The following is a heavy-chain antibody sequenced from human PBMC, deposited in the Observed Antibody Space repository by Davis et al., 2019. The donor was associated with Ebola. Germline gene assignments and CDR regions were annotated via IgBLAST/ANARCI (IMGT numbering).Heavy chain of an antibody. Sequence: ASVKVSCKASGYTFTSYGISWVRQAPGQGLEWMGWINAGNGNTKYSQKFQGRVTITRDTSTSTAYMELSSLRSEDTAVYYCARAPVVVPAAILDYYYGMDVWGQGTTVTVSS. D-gene: IGHD2-2*01. CDR3: ARAPVVVPAAILDYYYGMDV. CDR1: GYTFTSYG. V-gene: IGHV1-18*01. CDR2: INAGNGNT. J-gene: IGHJ6*02.